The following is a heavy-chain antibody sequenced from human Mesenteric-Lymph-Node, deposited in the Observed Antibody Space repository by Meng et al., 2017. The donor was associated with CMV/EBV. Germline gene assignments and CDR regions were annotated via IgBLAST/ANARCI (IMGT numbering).Heavy chain of an antibody. D-gene: IGHD5-18*01. Sequence: GGPFSAYYWSWLRKTPGKGLEWIGQTDLSGSTNYNPSLSSRVTISVDMSENQFSLKLKLSSVTAADTAVYYCARRLQLWPPSTYFDFWGQGTLVTVSS. V-gene: IGHV4-34*01. CDR1: GGPFSAYY. CDR3: ARRLQLWPPSTYFDF. J-gene: IGHJ4*02. CDR2: TDLSGST.